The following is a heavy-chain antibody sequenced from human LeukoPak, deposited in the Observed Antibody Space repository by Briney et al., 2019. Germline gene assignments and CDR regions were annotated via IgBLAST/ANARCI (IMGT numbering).Heavy chain of an antibody. CDR2: SDPEGGER. CDR1: GKTLSDLS. Sequence: GASVTVSCKVSGKTLSDLSIHWLRQPPGKGLEWLGGSDPEGGERIYAQMFQGRVTMTEDTSIDTAYMELSSLRSEDTAVYYCVTGFTTMAVDYFDYWGQGTLVTVSP. CDR3: VTGFTTMAVDYFDY. V-gene: IGHV1-24*01. J-gene: IGHJ4*02. D-gene: IGHD5-18*01.